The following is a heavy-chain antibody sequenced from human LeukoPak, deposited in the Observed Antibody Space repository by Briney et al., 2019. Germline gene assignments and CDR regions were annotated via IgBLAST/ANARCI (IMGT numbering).Heavy chain of an antibody. D-gene: IGHD6-19*01. J-gene: IGHJ4*02. CDR3: ARGDNNGWYSDY. CDR2: IIPIFGTA. Sequence: SVKVSCKASGGTFSSYAISWVRQVPGQGLEGMGGIIPIFGTANYAQKFQGRFTITTDESTNTAYMELSSLRFEDTAVYYCARGDNNGWYSDYWGQGTLVTVSS. CDR1: GGTFSSYA. V-gene: IGHV1-69*05.